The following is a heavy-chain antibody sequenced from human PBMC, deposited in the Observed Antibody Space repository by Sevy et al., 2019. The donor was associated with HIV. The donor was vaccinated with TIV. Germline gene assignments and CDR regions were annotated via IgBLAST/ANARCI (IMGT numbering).Heavy chain of an antibody. J-gene: IGHJ3*01. CDR3: ARWGGESMDRFDV. V-gene: IGHV1-8*01. D-gene: IGHD3-10*01. CDR1: EYPFTTYS. Sequence: ASVKVSCRATEYPFTTYSIDWFRQVGGRGFEWLGWLRPNSGETAYAPSFQGRLTFTRDTSISTAYMELSSLTSDDTAIYYCARWGGESMDRFDVWGRGTMVTVSS. CDR2: LRPNSGET.